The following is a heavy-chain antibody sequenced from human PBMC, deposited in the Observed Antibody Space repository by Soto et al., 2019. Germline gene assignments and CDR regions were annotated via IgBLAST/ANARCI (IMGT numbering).Heavy chain of an antibody. V-gene: IGHV1-24*01. CDR3: ATSVSHYGMDV. D-gene: IGHD6-25*01. J-gene: IGHJ6*02. CDR2: FDPEDGET. CDR1: GYTLTELS. Sequence: GASVKVSCKVSGYTLTELSMHWVRQAPGKGLEWMGGFDPEDGETIYAQKFQGRVTMTEDTSTDTAYMELSSLRSEDTAVYYCATSVSHYGMDVRAQGTTDTGSS.